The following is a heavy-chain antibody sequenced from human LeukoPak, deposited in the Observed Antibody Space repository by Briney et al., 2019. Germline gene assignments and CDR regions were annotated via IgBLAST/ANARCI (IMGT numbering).Heavy chain of an antibody. V-gene: IGHV3-64D*06. D-gene: IGHD6-6*01. J-gene: IGHJ6*02. CDR2: ISSNGGST. CDR1: GFTFSSYA. CDR3: VKDVEQLASHLYYYGMDV. Sequence: GGSLRLSCSASGFTFSSYAMHWVRQAPGKGLEYVSAISSNGGSTYYADSVKGRFTISRDNSKNTLYLQMSSLRAEDTAVYYCVKDVEQLASHLYYYGMDVWGQGTTVTVSS.